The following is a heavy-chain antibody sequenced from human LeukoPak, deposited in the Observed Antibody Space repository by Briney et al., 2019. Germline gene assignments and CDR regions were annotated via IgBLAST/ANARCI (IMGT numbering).Heavy chain of an antibody. V-gene: IGHV3-7*01. CDR1: GLTFSNYW. Sequence: PGGSLRLSCAASGLTFSNYWMSWVRQAPGKGLEWVANIKQDGSEEYYVDSVKGRFTISRDNAKNSLYLQMNSLRAEDTAVYYCARDWYYSIDYWGQGTLVTVSS. D-gene: IGHD3-10*01. CDR2: IKQDGSEE. CDR3: ARDWYYSIDY. J-gene: IGHJ4*02.